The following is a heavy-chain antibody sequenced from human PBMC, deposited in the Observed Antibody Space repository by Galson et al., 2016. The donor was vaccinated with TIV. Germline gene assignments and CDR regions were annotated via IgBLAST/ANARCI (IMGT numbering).Heavy chain of an antibody. J-gene: IGHJ2*01. D-gene: IGHD2-2*02. Sequence: SVKVSCKASGYKFIDYYLHWVRQAPGQGLEWMGWINTNAGDTGGTLLAHKIQGRVTMTKDTSTSSVYMEVTSLQSDDTAVYYCARDHTLGPNWYLDLWGRGTLVIVSS. CDR1: GYKFIDYY. CDR2: INTNAGDTGGT. V-gene: IGHV1-2*07. CDR3: ARDHTLGPNWYLDL.